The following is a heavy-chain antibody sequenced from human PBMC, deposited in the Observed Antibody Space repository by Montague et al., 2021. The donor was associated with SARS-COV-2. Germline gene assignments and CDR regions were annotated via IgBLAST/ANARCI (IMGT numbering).Heavy chain of an antibody. Sequence: SLRLSCAASGITFSSYAMHWVRQAPGKGLEWVAVISYDGSNKYYXXPLKGRFTISRDNSKNTLYLQMNSLRAEDTAVYYCAREGLSGSYYGFLDYWGQGTLVTVSS. CDR1: GITFSSYA. CDR2: ISYDGSNK. D-gene: IGHD3-10*01. J-gene: IGHJ4*02. CDR3: AREGLSGSYYGFLDY. V-gene: IGHV3-30-3*01.